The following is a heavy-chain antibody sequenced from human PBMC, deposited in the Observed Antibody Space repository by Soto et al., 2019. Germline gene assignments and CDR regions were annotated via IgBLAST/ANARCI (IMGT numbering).Heavy chain of an antibody. CDR1: GFTFSNYN. Sequence: EVQLVESGGGLVQPGGSRKLSCEASGFTFSNYNMNWVRQAPGKGLEWLAYISTTRTTIYYADSVKGRFTIARGNVKSSLYLYMNSLRDEDTAVYYCARDRVGLDYWGQGTLVTVSS. D-gene: IGHD3-16*01. CDR2: ISTTRTTI. V-gene: IGHV3-48*02. J-gene: IGHJ4*02. CDR3: ARDRVGLDY.